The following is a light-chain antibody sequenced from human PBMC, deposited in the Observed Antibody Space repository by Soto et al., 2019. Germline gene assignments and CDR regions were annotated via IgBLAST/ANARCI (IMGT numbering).Light chain of an antibody. J-gene: IGKJ4*01. CDR1: QSVSNN. V-gene: IGKV3-15*01. Sequence: EIVMTQSPATLSVSPGERATLSCRAGQSVSNNLAWYQQKPGQAPRLLIYGASTRATGISARFSGSGSGTEFTLTISSLQSEDFAIYYCQQYNDWPPLTFGGGTKVEIK. CDR3: QQYNDWPPLT. CDR2: GAS.